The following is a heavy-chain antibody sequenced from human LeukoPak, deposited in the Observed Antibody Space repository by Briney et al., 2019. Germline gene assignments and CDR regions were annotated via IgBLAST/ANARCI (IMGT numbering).Heavy chain of an antibody. CDR3: ASTPTVYCSSTSCYGEGVDY. CDR1: GFTFSNYG. CDR2: IRYDGSNK. V-gene: IGHV3-30*02. D-gene: IGHD2-2*01. Sequence: GGSLRLSCAASGFTFSNYGMHWVRQAPGKGLEWVAFIRYDGSNKYYADSVKGRFTISRDNSKNTLYLQMNSLRAEDTAVYYCASTPTVYCSSTSCYGEGVDYWGQGTLVTVSS. J-gene: IGHJ4*02.